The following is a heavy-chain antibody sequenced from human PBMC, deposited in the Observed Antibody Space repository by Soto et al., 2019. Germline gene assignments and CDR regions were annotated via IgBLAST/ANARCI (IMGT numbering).Heavy chain of an antibody. CDR2: INAGNGNT. CDR1: GYTFTSYA. D-gene: IGHD2-15*01. Sequence: ASVKVSCKASGYTFTSYAMLWVRQAPGQRLEWMGWINAGNGNTKYSQKFQGRVTITRDTSASTAYMELSSLRSEDTAVYYCASAVVVAATRYWFDPWGQGTLVTVSS. J-gene: IGHJ5*02. V-gene: IGHV1-3*01. CDR3: ASAVVVAATRYWFDP.